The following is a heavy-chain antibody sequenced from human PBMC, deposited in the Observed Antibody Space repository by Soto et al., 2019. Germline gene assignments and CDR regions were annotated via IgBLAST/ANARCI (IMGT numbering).Heavy chain of an antibody. V-gene: IGHV4-59*01. CDR3: ARLYSGYDSDYNHDMDV. CDR2: IYYSGST. D-gene: IGHD5-12*01. J-gene: IGHJ6*02. CDR1: GGSISSYY. Sequence: PSETLSLTCTVSGGSISSYYWSWIRQPPGQGLEWIGYIYYSGSTNYNPSLKSRVTISVDTSKNQFSLKLSSVTAADTAVYYCARLYSGYDSDYNHDMDVWGQGTTVTVSS.